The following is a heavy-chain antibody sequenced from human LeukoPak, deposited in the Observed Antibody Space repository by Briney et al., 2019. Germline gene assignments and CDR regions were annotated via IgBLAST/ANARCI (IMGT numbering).Heavy chain of an antibody. CDR3: ARHAFASPLDI. Sequence: PSETLSLTCAVSDVSLSDYLWNWIRQPPGTGRVWSVYIYHSGHSHQPPSLKGRFTVTLDTPKNQLSLKVTSVTAADTAVYFCARHAFASPLDIWGQGTVVTVSS. V-gene: IGHV4-59*08. J-gene: IGHJ4*02. CDR2: IYHSGHS. D-gene: IGHD2-21*01. CDR1: DVSLSDYL.